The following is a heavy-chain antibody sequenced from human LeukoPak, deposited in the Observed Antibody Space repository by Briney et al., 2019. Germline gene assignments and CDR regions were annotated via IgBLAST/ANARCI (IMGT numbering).Heavy chain of an antibody. D-gene: IGHD5-12*01. V-gene: IGHV3-15*01. CDR2: INSKTDSVTT. CDR3: TTEPKGYRLFDY. CDR1: GFTVSSNE. Sequence: GGSLRLSCAASGFTVSSNEMSWVRQAPGKGLEWVGRINSKTDSVTTDYAAPVKGRFTISRDDSKGTLYLQMNSLKTDDTAVYYCTTEPKGYRLFDYWGQGTLVTVSS. J-gene: IGHJ4*02.